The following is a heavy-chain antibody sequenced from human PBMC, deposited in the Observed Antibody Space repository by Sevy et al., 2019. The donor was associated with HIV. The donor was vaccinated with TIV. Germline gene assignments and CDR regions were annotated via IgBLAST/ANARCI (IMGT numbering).Heavy chain of an antibody. J-gene: IGHJ4*02. D-gene: IGHD2-8*01. V-gene: IGHV3-23*01. CDR2: LSFGCGVI. CDR1: GFTFSKYS. CDR3: AREGCTKPHDY. Sequence: GGSLRLSCAASGFTFSKYSMSWVRQPPGKGLEWVSTLSFGCGVINYAVSVKVRFTISRDNSKSSVYLQMNNLRPEDTAVYYCAREGCTKPHDYWGQRTLVTVSS.